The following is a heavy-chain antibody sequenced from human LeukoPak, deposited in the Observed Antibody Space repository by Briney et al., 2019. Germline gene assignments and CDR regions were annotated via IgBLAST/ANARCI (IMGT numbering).Heavy chain of an antibody. J-gene: IGHJ1*01. CDR2: IYSRGST. V-gene: IGHV3-53*01. CDR3: ATYSSLNRREFQY. D-gene: IGHD3-22*01. CDR1: GFTVSSNY. Sequence: GGSLRLSCAASGFTVSSNYMSWVRQAPGKGLEWVSVIYSRGSTYYADSVKGRFTTSRDNAKNSLYLQMNSLRAEDTAVYYCATYSSLNRREFQYWGQGTLLTVSS.